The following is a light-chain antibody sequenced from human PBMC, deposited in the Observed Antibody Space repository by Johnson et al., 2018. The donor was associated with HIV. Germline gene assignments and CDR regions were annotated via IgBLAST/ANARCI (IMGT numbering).Light chain of an antibody. V-gene: IGLV1-51*01. CDR1: SSNIGNNY. Sequence: QSVLTQPPSVSAAPGQKVTISCSGSSSNIGNNYVSWYQQLPGTAPKLLIYDNNKRPSGIPDRFSRSKSGTSATLGITGLQTGDAADYYCGTWDSSLGGYVVGTGTKVT. CDR3: GTWDSSLGGYV. J-gene: IGLJ1*01. CDR2: DNN.